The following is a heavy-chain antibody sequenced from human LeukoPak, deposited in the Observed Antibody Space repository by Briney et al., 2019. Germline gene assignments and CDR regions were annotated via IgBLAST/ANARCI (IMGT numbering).Heavy chain of an antibody. V-gene: IGHV1-18*01. CDR3: ARDQQWLVTSDAFDI. CDR2: ISAYHGNT. Sequence: ASVKVSCKASGYTFTDYGISWVRQAPGQGLEGMGWISAYHGNTNYAQKFQGRVTMTTVTSTSTAYMELRSLRSDDTAVYYCARDQQWLVTSDAFDIWGQGTMVTVSS. D-gene: IGHD6-19*01. J-gene: IGHJ3*02. CDR1: GYTFTDYG.